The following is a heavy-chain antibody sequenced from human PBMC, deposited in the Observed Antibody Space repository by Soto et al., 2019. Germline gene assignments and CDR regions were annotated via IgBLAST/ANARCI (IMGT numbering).Heavy chain of an antibody. V-gene: IGHV1-18*01. CDR3: AKDSYYHDTSGYYIFDY. Sequence: ASVKVSCKASGYTFTSYGISWVRQAPGQGLEWMGWISAYNGNTNYAQKLQGRVTMTTDTSTSTAYMELRSLRSDDTAVYYCAKDSYYHDTSGYYIFDYWGQGTLVTVSS. CDR1: GYTFTSYG. D-gene: IGHD3-22*01. CDR2: ISAYNGNT. J-gene: IGHJ4*02.